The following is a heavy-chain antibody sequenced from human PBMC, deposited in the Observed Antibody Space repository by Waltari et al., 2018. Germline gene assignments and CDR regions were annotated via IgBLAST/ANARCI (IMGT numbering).Heavy chain of an antibody. CDR3: ARATRRRSIAASPGAFDI. D-gene: IGHD6-6*01. V-gene: IGHV4-61*02. J-gene: IGHJ3*02. Sequence: QVQLQESGPGLVKPSQTLSLTCTVSGGSISSGSYYWSWIRQPAGKGLEWIGRMSAGGIIDYGPSLKGRATISVDTSKSQFSLTVNSVTAADTAVYYCARATRRRSIAASPGAFDIWGQGTMVTVSS. CDR2: MSAGGII. CDR1: GGSISSGSYY.